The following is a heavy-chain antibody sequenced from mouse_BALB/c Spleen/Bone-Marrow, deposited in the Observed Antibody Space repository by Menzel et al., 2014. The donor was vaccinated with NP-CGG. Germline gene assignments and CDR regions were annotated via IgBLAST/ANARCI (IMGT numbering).Heavy chain of an antibody. J-gene: IGHJ2*01. CDR2: ISNGGDNT. D-gene: IGHD2-14*01. V-gene: IGHV5-12-2*01. CDR3: VRHRYDGYYFDY. CDR1: GSTFSSYI. Sequence: EVKLVESGGGLVQPGGSLKLSCAASGSTFSSYIMSWVRQTPEKRLEWVAYISNGGDNTYYPDTVKGRFIISRDNAKNTLCLQMSSLKSEDTAMYYCVRHRYDGYYFDYWGQGTTLTVSS.